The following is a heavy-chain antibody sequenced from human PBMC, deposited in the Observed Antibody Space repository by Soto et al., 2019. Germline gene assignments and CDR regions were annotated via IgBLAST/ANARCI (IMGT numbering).Heavy chain of an antibody. J-gene: IGHJ4*02. CDR3: ARDLGGWPDY. Sequence: ASVKVSCKASGDTFTSSPMHWGRQAPGQRLEWMGWINAGNGNTKYSQKFQGRVTITRDTSASTAYMELSSLRSEDTAVYYCARDLGGWPDYWGQGTLVTVSS. CDR2: INAGNGNT. D-gene: IGHD2-15*01. V-gene: IGHV1-3*01. CDR1: GDTFTSSP.